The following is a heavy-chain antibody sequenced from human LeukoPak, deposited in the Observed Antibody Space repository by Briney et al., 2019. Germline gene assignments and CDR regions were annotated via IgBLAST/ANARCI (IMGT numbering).Heavy chain of an antibody. CDR2: INSDGSDT. J-gene: IGHJ4*02. Sequence: TGGSLRLSCAASGFTFSSYWTHWVRQAPGKGLVWVSRINSDGSDTTYADSVKGRFTISRDNAKNTLYLQMNSLRAEDTAVYYCAGGTYSSSPFDSWGQGILVTVSS. V-gene: IGHV3-74*01. CDR1: GFTFSSYW. CDR3: AGGTYSSSPFDS. D-gene: IGHD6-6*01.